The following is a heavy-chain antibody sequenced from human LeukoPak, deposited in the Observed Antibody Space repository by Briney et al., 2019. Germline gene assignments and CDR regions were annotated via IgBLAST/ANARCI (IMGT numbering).Heavy chain of an antibody. J-gene: IGHJ3*02. V-gene: IGHV1-18*01. Sequence: ASVKVSCKASGYTFTSYGISWVRQAPGQGLEWMGWISAYNGNTNYAQKLQGRVTMTTDTSTSTAYMELRSLRSDDTAVYYCARDWDIVVVPAVYDAFDIWGQGTMVTVSS. CDR3: ARDWDIVVVPAVYDAFDI. CDR2: ISAYNGNT. CDR1: GYTFTSYG. D-gene: IGHD2-2*01.